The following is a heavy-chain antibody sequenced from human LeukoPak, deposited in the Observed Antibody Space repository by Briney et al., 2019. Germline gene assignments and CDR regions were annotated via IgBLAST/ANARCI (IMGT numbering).Heavy chain of an antibody. Sequence: GGSLRLSCAASGFTFNNYAMGWVRQAPGKGLEWVSSISSSSSYIYYADSVKGRFTISRDNAKNSLYLQMNSLRAEDTAVYYCARVAAAGRINWFDPWGQGTLVTVSS. CDR2: ISSSSSYI. CDR1: GFTFNNYA. J-gene: IGHJ5*02. CDR3: ARVAAAGRINWFDP. V-gene: IGHV3-21*01. D-gene: IGHD6-13*01.